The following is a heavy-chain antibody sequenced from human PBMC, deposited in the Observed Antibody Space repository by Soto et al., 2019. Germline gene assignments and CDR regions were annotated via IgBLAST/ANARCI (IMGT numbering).Heavy chain of an antibody. CDR1: GDSINSDKYY. CDR2: IYYSGNT. D-gene: IGHD5-18*01. CDR3: ARGVDTAMAPLDY. V-gene: IGHV4-39*07. J-gene: IGHJ4*02. Sequence: SETLSLTCSVSGDSINSDKYYWGWIRQPPGKGLEWIGNIYYSGNTYYNPSLKIRVTISVDTSKNQFYLKLNSVTAADTAVYYCARGVDTAMAPLDYWGQGTLVTVSS.